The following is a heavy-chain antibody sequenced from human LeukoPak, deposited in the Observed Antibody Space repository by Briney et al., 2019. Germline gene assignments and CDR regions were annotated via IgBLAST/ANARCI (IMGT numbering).Heavy chain of an antibody. CDR1: GFTFSNSG. V-gene: IGHV3-21*01. Sequence: GGSLRLSCAASGFTFSNSGMNWVRQAPGKGLEWVSFISLSSSYIYYADSVKGRFTISRDNAKNSLYLQMNSLRAEDPAVYYCARHETLDNWGQGTLVTVSS. CDR3: ARHETLDN. CDR2: ISLSSSYI. J-gene: IGHJ4*02.